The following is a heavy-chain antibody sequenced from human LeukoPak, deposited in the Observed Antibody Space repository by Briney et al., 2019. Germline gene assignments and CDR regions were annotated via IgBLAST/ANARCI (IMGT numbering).Heavy chain of an antibody. V-gene: IGHV3-15*01. CDR2: IKSKSGGGTE. CDR1: GFTFSNSW. Sequence: GGSLRLSCAASGFTFSNSWMSWVRQAPGKGLEWVGRIKSKSGGGTEDYAAPVKGRFTISRDDSKNTLYLQMNSLKTEDTAVYYCTTNITDYYDFWSGYYVFLHQWGQGTLVTVSS. D-gene: IGHD3-3*01. CDR3: TTNITDYYDFWSGYYVFLHQ. J-gene: IGHJ4*02.